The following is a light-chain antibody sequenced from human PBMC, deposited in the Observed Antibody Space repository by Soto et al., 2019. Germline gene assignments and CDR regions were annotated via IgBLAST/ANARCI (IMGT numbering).Light chain of an antibody. CDR1: TSDVGGYNY. J-gene: IGLJ1*01. Sequence: QSVLTQPRSVPGSPGQSVTISCTGTTSDVGGYNYVSWYQQHPGKAPKLMIYDVTKRPSGVPDRFSGSKSGNTASLTISGFQAEDEADYYCCSYAHRSPPLYVFGTGTKVTVL. V-gene: IGLV2-11*01. CDR2: DVT. CDR3: CSYAHRSPPLYV.